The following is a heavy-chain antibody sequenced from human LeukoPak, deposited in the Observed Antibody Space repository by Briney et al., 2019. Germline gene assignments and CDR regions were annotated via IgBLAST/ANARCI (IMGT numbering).Heavy chain of an antibody. CDR3: VRVRWLQANGDV. CDR1: GGSFTDYY. Sequence: PSETLSLTCAAYGGSFTDYYWNWIRQSPEKGLEWIGEINHSGNTNYNPSLESRVATSVDTSNKQFSLRLSSVTAADTAVYYCVRVRWLQANGDVWGQGTTVTVSS. D-gene: IGHD5-12*01. V-gene: IGHV4-34*01. CDR2: INHSGNT. J-gene: IGHJ6*02.